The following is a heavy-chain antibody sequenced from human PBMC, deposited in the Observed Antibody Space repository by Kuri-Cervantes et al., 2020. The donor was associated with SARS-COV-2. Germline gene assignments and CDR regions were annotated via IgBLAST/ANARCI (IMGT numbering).Heavy chain of an antibody. V-gene: IGHV3-30-3*01. D-gene: IGHD3-10*01. J-gene: IGHJ3*02. CDR3: ARDSITMVQGVTSDAFDI. Sequence: GESLKISCAASGFTFSSYAMHWVRQAPGKGLEWVAVISYDGSNKFYADSVKGRFTISRDNAKNSLYMQMNSLRAEDTAVYYCARDSITMVQGVTSDAFDIWGQGTMVTVSS. CDR2: ISYDGSNK. CDR1: GFTFSSYA.